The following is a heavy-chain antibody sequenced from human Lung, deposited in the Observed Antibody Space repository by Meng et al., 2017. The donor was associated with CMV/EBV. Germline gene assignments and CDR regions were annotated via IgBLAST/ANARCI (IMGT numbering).Heavy chain of an antibody. J-gene: IGHJ4*02. CDR2: ISSSGSTI. CDR3: ARNRVTIFGVQDYYFDY. Sequence: GESLKISCAASGFTFSSYEINWVRQAPGKGLEWVSYISSSGSTIYYADSVKGRFTISRDNAKNSLYLQMNSLRAEDTAVYYCARNRVTIFGVQDYYFDYWGRGXLVTVSS. V-gene: IGHV3-48*03. D-gene: IGHD3-3*01. CDR1: GFTFSSYE.